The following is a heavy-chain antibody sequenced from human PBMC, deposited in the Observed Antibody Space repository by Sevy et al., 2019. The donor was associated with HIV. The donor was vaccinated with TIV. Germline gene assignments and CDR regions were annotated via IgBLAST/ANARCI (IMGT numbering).Heavy chain of an antibody. Sequence: ASVKVSCKASGYTFTSYDINWVRQATGQGLEWMGWMNPNSGNTGYAQKFQGRVTITRNSSISADYMELSSLRSEDTAVYYCAVGPSSSWYRPYYYYYGMDVWGQGTTVTVSS. CDR1: GYTFTSYD. V-gene: IGHV1-8*03. D-gene: IGHD6-13*01. J-gene: IGHJ6*02. CDR2: MNPNSGNT. CDR3: AVGPSSSWYRPYYYYYGMDV.